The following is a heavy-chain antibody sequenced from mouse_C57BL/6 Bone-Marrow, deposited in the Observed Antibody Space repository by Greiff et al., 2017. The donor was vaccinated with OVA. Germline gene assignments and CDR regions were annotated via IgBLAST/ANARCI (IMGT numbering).Heavy chain of an antibody. V-gene: IGHV14-3*01. Sequence: EVKLQESVAELVRPGASVKLSCTASGFNIKNTYMHWVKQRPEQGLEWIGRIAPANGTTKYAPKFQGKATITADTSSHTAYLQLSSLTSEDAAIYYCARRGLRPWGVDYWGQGTTLTVSS. J-gene: IGHJ2*01. CDR1: GFNIKNTY. CDR3: ARRGLRPWGVDY. CDR2: IAPANGTT. D-gene: IGHD1-1*01.